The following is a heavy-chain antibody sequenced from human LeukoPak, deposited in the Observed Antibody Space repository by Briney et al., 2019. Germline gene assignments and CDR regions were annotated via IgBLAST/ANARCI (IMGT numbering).Heavy chain of an antibody. CDR3: ARDLMVTYTFDY. CDR1: VFTFRSYA. J-gene: IGHJ4*02. CDR2: ISYDGSNK. Sequence: GGSLRLSCAATVFTFRSYAMHWVRQAPAKGLEWVAVISYDGSNKYYADSLKGRFTIYRYNSKNSLYLKMNSLRAEDTAVYYCARDLMVTYTFDYWGQGTLVTVSS. D-gene: IGHD4-23*01. V-gene: IGHV3-30-3*01.